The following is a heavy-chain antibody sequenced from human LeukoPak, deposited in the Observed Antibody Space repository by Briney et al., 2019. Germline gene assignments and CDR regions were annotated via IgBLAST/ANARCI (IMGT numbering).Heavy chain of an antibody. CDR3: ANTRPAADHFDY. V-gene: IGHV3-30-3*01. D-gene: IGHD6-13*01. CDR2: ISYDGSKK. J-gene: IGHJ4*02. CDR1: GFTFSSCA. Sequence: PGGSLRLSCAASGFTFSSCAMHWVRQAPGKGLEWVAIISYDGSKKYYADSVKGRFTISRDNSKNTLYLQMNSLRAEDTAVYYCANTRPAADHFDYWGQGTLVTVSS.